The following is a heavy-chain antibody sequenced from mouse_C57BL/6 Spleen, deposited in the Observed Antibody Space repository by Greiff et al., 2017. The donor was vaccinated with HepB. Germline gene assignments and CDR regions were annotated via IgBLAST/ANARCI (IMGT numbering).Heavy chain of an antibody. Sequence: VQLQQSGAELVKPGASVKLSCTASGFNIKDYYMHWVKQRTEQGLEWIGRIDPEDGETKYSPKFQGKATLTADTSSNTAYLQLSSLTSEDTAVYYCARWITTVVAPYAMDYWGQGTSVTVSS. CDR1: GFNIKDYY. J-gene: IGHJ4*01. CDR2: IDPEDGET. D-gene: IGHD1-1*01. CDR3: ARWITTVVAPYAMDY. V-gene: IGHV14-2*01.